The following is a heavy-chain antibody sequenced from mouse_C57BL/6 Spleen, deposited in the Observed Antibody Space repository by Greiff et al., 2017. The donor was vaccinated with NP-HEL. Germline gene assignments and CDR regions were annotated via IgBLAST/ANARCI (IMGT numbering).Heavy chain of an antibody. Sequence: VQLQQSGPELVKPGASVKLSCKASGYTFTSYDINWVKQRPGQGLEWIGRIYPRDGSTKYNEKFKGKATLTVDTSSSTAYMALHCLTSEVSAVYFCARGDYYYGSSYVGTFAYWGQGTLVTVSA. D-gene: IGHD1-1*01. CDR2: IYPRDGST. CDR3: ARGDYYYGSSYVGTFAY. V-gene: IGHV1-85*01. CDR1: GYTFTSYD. J-gene: IGHJ3*01.